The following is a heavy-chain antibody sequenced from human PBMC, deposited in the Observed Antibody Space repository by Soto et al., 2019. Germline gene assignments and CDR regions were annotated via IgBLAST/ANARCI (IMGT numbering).Heavy chain of an antibody. J-gene: IGHJ4*02. Sequence: GGSLRLSCAASGFTFSTYNMNWVRQAPGKGLEWVSSTTGYGYIYYTDSVKGRLTISRDNAKNSLYLQMNSLKDEDRAVYYCAREGTSCSGTRCYVGYWGQGTLVTVSS. D-gene: IGHD2-2*01. V-gene: IGHV3-21*01. CDR3: AREGTSCSGTRCYVGY. CDR2: TTGYGYI. CDR1: GFTFSTYN.